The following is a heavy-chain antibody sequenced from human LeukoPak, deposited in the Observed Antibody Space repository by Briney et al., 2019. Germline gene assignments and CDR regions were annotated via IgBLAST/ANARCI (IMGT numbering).Heavy chain of an antibody. CDR1: GFTVSSNY. Sequence: GGSLRLSCAASGFTVSSNYMSWVRQAPGKGLEGVSVIYSGGSTYYADSVKGRFTISRDNSKNTLYLQMNSLRAEDTAVYYCASGYYYYDSSGLDAFDIWGQGTMVTVSS. CDR2: IYSGGST. J-gene: IGHJ3*02. D-gene: IGHD3-22*01. V-gene: IGHV3-53*01. CDR3: ASGYYYYDSSGLDAFDI.